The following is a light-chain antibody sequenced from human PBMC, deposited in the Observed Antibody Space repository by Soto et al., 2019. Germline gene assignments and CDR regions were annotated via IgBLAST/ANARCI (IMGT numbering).Light chain of an antibody. Sequence: EIVMTQSPAILSVSPGERATLSCRASQSVSSNLAWYQQKPGQTPRLLIYGASTRATGIPARFSGSGSGTEFTLPISSLQYEDFAISYCQQYNNWLMLSFGGGTKVEIK. J-gene: IGKJ4*01. CDR1: QSVSSN. CDR2: GAS. V-gene: IGKV3-15*01. CDR3: QQYNNWLMLS.